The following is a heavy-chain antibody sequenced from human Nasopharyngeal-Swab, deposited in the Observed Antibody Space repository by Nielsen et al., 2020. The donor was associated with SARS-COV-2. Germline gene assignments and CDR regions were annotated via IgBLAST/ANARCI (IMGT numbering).Heavy chain of an antibody. CDR3: ARVFCSSTSCYPGLLRYYYYGMDV. J-gene: IGHJ6*02. V-gene: IGHV3-21*01. Sequence: GGSLRLSCAASGFTFSSYSMNWVRQAPGKGLEWVSSISSSSSYIYYADLVKGRFTISRDNAKNSLYLQMNSLRAEDTAVYYCARVFCSSTSCYPGLLRYYYYGMDVWGQGTTVTVSS. CDR1: GFTFSSYS. D-gene: IGHD2-2*01. CDR2: ISSSSSYI.